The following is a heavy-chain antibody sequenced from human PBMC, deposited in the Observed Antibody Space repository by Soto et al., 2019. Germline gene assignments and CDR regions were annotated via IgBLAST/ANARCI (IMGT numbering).Heavy chain of an antibody. Sequence: GGSLRLSCAASGFVFSDFQFNWVRQAPGGGLEWLSSITGTSAFTEYAESIAGRFTISRDNPNKLLFLHMDNLRPEDTAVYYCARDNLAFQGAFDLWGQGTLVTVSS. V-gene: IGHV3-21*01. CDR3: ARDNLAFQGAFDL. J-gene: IGHJ4*02. CDR2: ITGTSAFT. CDR1: GFVFSDFQ. D-gene: IGHD3-16*01.